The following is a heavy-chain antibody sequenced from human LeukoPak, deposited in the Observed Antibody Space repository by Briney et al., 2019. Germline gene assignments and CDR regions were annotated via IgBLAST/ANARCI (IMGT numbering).Heavy chain of an antibody. J-gene: IGHJ4*02. CDR3: AKDHHIPGIAAAD. CDR2: ISGSGGST. Sequence: PGGSLRLSCAASGXTFSSYAMSWVRQAPGKGLEWVSAISGSGGSTYYADSVKGRFTISRDNSKNTLYLQMNSLRAEDTAVYYCAKDHHIPGIAAADWGQGTLVTVSS. CDR1: GXTFSSYA. D-gene: IGHD6-13*01. V-gene: IGHV3-23*01.